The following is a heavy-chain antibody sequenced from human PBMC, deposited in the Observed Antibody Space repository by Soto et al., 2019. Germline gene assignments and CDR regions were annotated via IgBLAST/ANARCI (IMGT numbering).Heavy chain of an antibody. J-gene: IGHJ4*02. V-gene: IGHV3-21*01. CDR3: ARDHGSGYLDY. D-gene: IGHD3-22*01. Sequence: EVQLVESGGGLVKPGGSLRLSCAASGFTFSSYSMNWVRQAPGKGLEWVSSISSSSSYIYYADSVKGRFTISRDNAKNSLYLQMNSRRAEDTAVYYCARDHGSGYLDYWGQGTLVTVSS. CDR2: ISSSSSYI. CDR1: GFTFSSYS.